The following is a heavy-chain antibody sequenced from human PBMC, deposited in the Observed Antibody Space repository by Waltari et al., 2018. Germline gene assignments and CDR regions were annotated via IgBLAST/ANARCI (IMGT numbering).Heavy chain of an antibody. CDR3: ATSSFVAVLDS. D-gene: IGHD6-19*01. CDR1: RGPPSNINL. CDR2: IHRTGSS. V-gene: IGHV4-4*02. Sequence: QVQLQESGPRLVKPSGTLSLTCGVPRGPPSNINLGNWIRQAPGEGLEWLGEIHRTGSSNYNPSLKSRLTMSVDRSNSQVSMKLKSVTAADTAVYFCATSSFVAVLDSWGRGTLVTVSS. J-gene: IGHJ4*02.